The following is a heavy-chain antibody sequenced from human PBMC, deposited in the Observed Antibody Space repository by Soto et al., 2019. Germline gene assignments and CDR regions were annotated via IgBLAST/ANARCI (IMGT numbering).Heavy chain of an antibody. CDR2: IYWDDDK. V-gene: IGHV2-5*02. J-gene: IGHJ6*02. Sequence: QITLKESGPPLVKPTQTLTLTCTFSAFSLSTGGVGVGWIRQPPGKALEWLALIYWDDDKRYSPSLSSRLTITKDTSKNQVVLTKTHMEPVDTPTYYCIQSRCGGDCLQAYASYYYYGMDVWGQGTTVTVSS. CDR1: AFSLSTGGVG. CDR3: IQSRCGGDCLQAYASYYYYGMDV. D-gene: IGHD2-21*02.